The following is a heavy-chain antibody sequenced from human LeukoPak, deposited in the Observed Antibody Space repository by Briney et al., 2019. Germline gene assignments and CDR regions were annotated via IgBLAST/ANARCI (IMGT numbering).Heavy chain of an antibody. V-gene: IGHV3-23*01. J-gene: IGHJ6*03. CDR1: GFTFSNYA. Sequence: PGGSLRLSCVDSGFTFSNYAMNWVRQAPGKGLEWVSAISGSGGNTYYADSVKGRLTISRDNSRNTLFLQINSLRAEDTAVYYCAKAVCLDHYYYMDVWGKGTTVTVSS. CDR3: AKAVCLDHYYYMDV. CDR2: ISGSGGNT. D-gene: IGHD5/OR15-5a*01.